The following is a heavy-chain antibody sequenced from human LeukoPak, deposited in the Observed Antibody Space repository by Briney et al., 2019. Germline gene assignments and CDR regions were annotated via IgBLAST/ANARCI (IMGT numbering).Heavy chain of an antibody. CDR1: GFTFSNYA. CDR2: ISYDGSTK. V-gene: IGHV3-30-3*01. Sequence: PGGSLRLSCADSGFTFSNYAMHWVRQTPGKGLEWVAVISYDGSTKYYADSVKGRFIISRDNSKNTLYLQMNSLRAEDTAVYYCAKDLSGSGYWGQGTLVTVSS. CDR3: AKDLSGSGY. J-gene: IGHJ4*02. D-gene: IGHD5-12*01.